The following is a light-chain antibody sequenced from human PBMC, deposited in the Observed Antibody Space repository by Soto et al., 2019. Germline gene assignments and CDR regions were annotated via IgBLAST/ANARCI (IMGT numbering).Light chain of an antibody. CDR3: CSYTPTDTLV. CDR1: SNDIGNYNL. Sequence: QSVLTQPASVSGSPGQSITISCTGTSNDIGNYNLISWYQHHPDKAPKLIIFEVTKRPAGVSDRFSASRSGNTASLTISGLQAEDEADYYCCSYTPTDTLVFGGGTKLTVL. CDR2: EVT. V-gene: IGLV2-23*02. J-gene: IGLJ2*01.